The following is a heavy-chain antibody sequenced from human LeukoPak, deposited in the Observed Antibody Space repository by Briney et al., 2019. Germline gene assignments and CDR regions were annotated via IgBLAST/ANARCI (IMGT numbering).Heavy chain of an antibody. CDR3: ALYVSTYYSDTSASIRGASDI. D-gene: IGHD3-22*01. CDR2: IDHSGST. CDR1: GASISSSSYY. V-gene: IGHV4-39*07. J-gene: IGHJ3*02. Sequence: SETLSLTCTVSGASISSSSYYWGWIRQPPGKGLEWIGEIDHSGSTNYSPSLKSRVTISVDTSKNQFSLRLSSVTAADTAVYYCALYVSTYYSDTSASIRGASDIWGQGTVVTVSS.